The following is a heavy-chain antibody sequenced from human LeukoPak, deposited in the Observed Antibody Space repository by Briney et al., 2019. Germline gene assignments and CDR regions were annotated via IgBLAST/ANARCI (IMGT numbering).Heavy chain of an antibody. CDR2: IYYSGST. V-gene: IGHV4-59*01. Sequence: SETLSLTCTVSGGSISTYYWSWIPQPPGKGLEWIGYIYYSGSTNYSPSLKSRVTLSVDTSKNQFSLQLTSVTAADTAVYYCARSITIFGVVIRGAFDIWGQGTMVTVSS. CDR1: GGSISTYY. CDR3: ARSITIFGVVIRGAFDI. D-gene: IGHD3-3*01. J-gene: IGHJ3*02.